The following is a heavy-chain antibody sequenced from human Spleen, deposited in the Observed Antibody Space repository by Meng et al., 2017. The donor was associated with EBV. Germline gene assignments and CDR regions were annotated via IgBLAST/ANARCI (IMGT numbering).Heavy chain of an antibody. CDR2: INHSGIT. CDR3: ARAGSFLGIIDS. D-gene: IGHD2/OR15-2a*01. V-gene: IGHV4-34*01. J-gene: IGHJ5*01. CDR1: GGSFNDYY. Sequence: QVQLQHWGPGLLNPSETLSPTCAVYGGSFNDYYWTWIRQPPGKGLEWIGEINHSGITNYNPSLKSRVTISVDTSKNQFSLKLSSVTAADTAVYYCARAGSFLGIIDSWGQGTLVTVSS.